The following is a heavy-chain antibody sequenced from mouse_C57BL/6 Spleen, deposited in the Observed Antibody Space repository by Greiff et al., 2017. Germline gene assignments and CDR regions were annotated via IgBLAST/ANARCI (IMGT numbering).Heavy chain of an antibody. CDR3: GREGDDEGYAMDY. CDR1: GYTFTDYY. Sequence: EVQLQQSGPELVKPGASVKISCKASGYTFTDYYMTWVKQSHGKSLEWIGAINPNNGGTSYNQKFKGKATLTVDKSTSTAYMELRSLTSEDSAVYYGGREGDDEGYAMDYWGQGTSVTVSA. D-gene: IGHD2-12*01. CDR2: INPNNGGT. J-gene: IGHJ4*01. V-gene: IGHV1-26*01.